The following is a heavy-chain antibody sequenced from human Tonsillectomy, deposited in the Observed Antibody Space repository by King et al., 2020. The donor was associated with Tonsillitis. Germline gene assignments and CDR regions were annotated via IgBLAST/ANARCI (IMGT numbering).Heavy chain of an antibody. V-gene: IGHV1-69*09. CDR1: GGTFSNYA. J-gene: IGHJ4*02. CDR3: AREDFGDQKYLV. D-gene: IGHD4-17*01. Sequence: AQLVQSGAEVKKPGSSVKVSCKASGGTFSNYAISWVRQAPGQGLEWMGRIIPILGTAKTAQQFQGSATITADKSTNIAYMELSSLRSEDTAVYYCAREDFGDQKYLVWGQGTLVTVSS. CDR2: IIPILGTA.